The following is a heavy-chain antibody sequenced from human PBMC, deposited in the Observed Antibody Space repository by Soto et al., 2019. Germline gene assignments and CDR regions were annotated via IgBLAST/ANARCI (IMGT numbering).Heavy chain of an antibody. CDR2: ISVYNGNT. J-gene: IGHJ6*02. D-gene: IGHD6-13*01. Sequence: QVQLVQSGAEVKKPGASVKVSCKASGYTFTSYDISWVRQAPGQGLEWMGWISVYNGNTKYAQKLQGRVTMTTDTSTSTAYMELRSLRSDDTAVYYCAREESIAAAGEYYYYGMDVWGQGTTVTVSS. CDR3: AREESIAAAGEYYYYGMDV. V-gene: IGHV1-18*01. CDR1: GYTFTSYD.